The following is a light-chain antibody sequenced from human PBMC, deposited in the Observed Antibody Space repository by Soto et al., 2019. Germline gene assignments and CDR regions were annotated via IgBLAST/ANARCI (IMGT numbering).Light chain of an antibody. V-gene: IGLV1-44*01. CDR2: SNN. CDR3: AAWDDSLNGYV. J-gene: IGLJ1*01. Sequence: QSVLTQPPSASGTPGQRVTISCSGSSSNIGSHTVNWYQQLPGTAPKLLISSNNQRPSGVPDRFSGSKSGTSASLAISGLQSEDEADYFCAAWDDSLNGYVFGTGTKLTVL. CDR1: SSNIGSHT.